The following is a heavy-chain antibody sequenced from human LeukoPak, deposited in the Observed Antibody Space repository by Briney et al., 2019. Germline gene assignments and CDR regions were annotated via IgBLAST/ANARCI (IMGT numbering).Heavy chain of an antibody. CDR1: GGSVSSGSYY. CDR2: IYYSGSA. V-gene: IGHV4-61*01. CDR3: ARDQNEYYYDSSGYSL. D-gene: IGHD3-22*01. Sequence: SETLSPTCTVSGGSVSSGSYYWSWVRQPPGKGLEWIGYIYYSGSANYNPSLKSRVTISVDTSKNQFSLKLSSVTAADTAVYYCARDQNEYYYDSSGYSLWGQGTLVTISS. J-gene: IGHJ4*02.